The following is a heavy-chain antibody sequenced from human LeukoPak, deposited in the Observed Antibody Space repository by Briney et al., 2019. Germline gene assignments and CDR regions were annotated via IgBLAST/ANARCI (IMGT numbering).Heavy chain of an antibody. Sequence: GGSLRLSCAASGFTFDDYGMSWVRQAPGKGLEWVSGINWNGGSTGYADSVKGRFTISRDNAKNSLYLQMNSLRAEDTALCYCARVKERYCSGGSCVNTYYYYMDVWGKGTTVTVSS. CDR2: INWNGGST. CDR3: ARVKERYCSGGSCVNTYYYYMDV. D-gene: IGHD2-15*01. V-gene: IGHV3-20*04. CDR1: GFTFDDYG. J-gene: IGHJ6*03.